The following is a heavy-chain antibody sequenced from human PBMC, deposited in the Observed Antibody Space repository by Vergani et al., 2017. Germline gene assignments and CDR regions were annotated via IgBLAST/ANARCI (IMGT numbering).Heavy chain of an antibody. D-gene: IGHD1-1*01. Sequence: LEESGGGSVKPGGSLRLSCAASGFKFSDHYMSWIRQAPGKGLEWVSHISPVASTVTYQDSVTGRFTVSRDNDNNSLTLEMTTLRVEDTAVYYCAKNPGISTTRHYYAMDVWGQGTTVTVSS. J-gene: IGHJ6*02. CDR3: AKNPGISTTRHYYAMDV. CDR1: GFKFSDHY. CDR2: ISPVASTV. V-gene: IGHV3-11*04.